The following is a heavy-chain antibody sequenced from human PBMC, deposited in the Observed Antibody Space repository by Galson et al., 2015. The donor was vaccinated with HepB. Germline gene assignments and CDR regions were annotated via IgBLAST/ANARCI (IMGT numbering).Heavy chain of an antibody. CDR2: IYSGGSA. CDR1: GFSASGNY. D-gene: IGHD6-6*01. V-gene: IGHV3-53*05. CDR3: ARESLAARRAMDV. Sequence: SLRLSCAVPGFSASGNYMSWVRQAPGKGLEWVSVIYSGGSANYADSVKGRFTISRDNSKKTLYLQMNSLRREDTAVYYCARESLAARRAMDVWGQGTTVTVSS. J-gene: IGHJ6*02.